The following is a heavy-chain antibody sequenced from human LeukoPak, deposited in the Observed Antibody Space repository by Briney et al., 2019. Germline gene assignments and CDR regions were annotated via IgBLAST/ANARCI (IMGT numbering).Heavy chain of an antibody. CDR3: AHISSSWPDY. CDR2: ISGSGGST. Sequence: GGSLRLSCAVSGFTFSSYAMSWVRQAPGKGLEWVSAISGSGGSTYYADSVKGRFTIFRDNSKNTLYLQMNSLRAEDTAVYYCAHISSSWPDYWGQGTLVTVSS. D-gene: IGHD6-13*01. CDR1: GFTFSSYA. V-gene: IGHV3-23*01. J-gene: IGHJ4*02.